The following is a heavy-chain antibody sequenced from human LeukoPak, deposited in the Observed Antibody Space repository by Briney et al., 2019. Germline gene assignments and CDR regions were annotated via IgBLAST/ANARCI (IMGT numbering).Heavy chain of an antibody. D-gene: IGHD6-6*01. CDR2: IIPIFGTA. J-gene: IGHJ4*02. Sequence: SVKVSCKASGGTFSSYAISWVRQAPGQGLEWMGGIIPIFGTANYAQKFQGRVTITTDEPTSTAYMELSSLRSEDTAVYYCARFSVAAHYFDYGGQGTLVTVSS. CDR1: GGTFSSYA. V-gene: IGHV1-69*05. CDR3: ARFSVAAHYFDY.